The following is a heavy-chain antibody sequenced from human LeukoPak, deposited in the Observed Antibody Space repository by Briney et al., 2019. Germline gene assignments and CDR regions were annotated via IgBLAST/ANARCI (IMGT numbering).Heavy chain of an antibody. CDR1: GGSISSYY. D-gene: IGHD3-10*01. Sequence: PSETLSLTWTVSGGSISSYYWSWIRQPPGKGLEWIGYIYYSGSTNYNPSLKSRVTISVDTSKNQFSLKLSSVTAADTAVYYCARDRITMVRGVISYYYGMDVWGQGTTVTVSS. V-gene: IGHV4-59*01. CDR3: ARDRITMVRGVISYYYGMDV. CDR2: IYYSGST. J-gene: IGHJ6*02.